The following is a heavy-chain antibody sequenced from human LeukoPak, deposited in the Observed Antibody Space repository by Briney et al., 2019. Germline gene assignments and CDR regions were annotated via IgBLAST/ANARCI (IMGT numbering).Heavy chain of an antibody. V-gene: IGHV1-69*05. J-gene: IGHJ6*03. D-gene: IGHD2-2*01. CDR3: ARGEVDCSSTSCYRTGASYYYYYYMGV. CDR2: IIPIFGTA. CDR1: GGTFSSYA. Sequence: SVKVSCKASGGTFSSYAISWVRQAPGQGLEWMGGIIPIFGTANYAQKFQGRVTITTDESTSTAYMELSSLRSEDTAVYYCARGEVDCSSTSCYRTGASYYYYYYMGVWGKGTTVTVSS.